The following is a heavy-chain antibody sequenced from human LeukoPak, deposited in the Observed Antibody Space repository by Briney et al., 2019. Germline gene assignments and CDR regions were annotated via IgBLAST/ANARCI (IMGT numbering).Heavy chain of an antibody. CDR3: AKASYGDSDY. D-gene: IGHD4-17*01. CDR1: GYTFSRHG. V-gene: IGHV3-30*02. Sequence: QTGGSLRLSCAASGYTFSRHGIHWVRQAPGKGLEWVAFIRYDGSNKYYADSVKGRFTISRDNSKNTLYLQMNSLRAEDTAVYYCAKASYGDSDYWGQGTLVTVSS. J-gene: IGHJ4*02. CDR2: IRYDGSNK.